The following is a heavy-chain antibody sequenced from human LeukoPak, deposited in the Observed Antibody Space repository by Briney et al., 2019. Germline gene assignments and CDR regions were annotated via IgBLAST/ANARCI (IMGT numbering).Heavy chain of an antibody. V-gene: IGHV3-30*18. CDR3: AKDYEEDIVVVVAASSPDY. CDR1: GFTFSSYG. D-gene: IGHD2-15*01. Sequence: PGRSLRLSCAASGFTFSSYGMHWVRQAPGKGLEWVAVISYDGSNKYYADSVKGRFTISRDNSKNTLYLQMNGLRAEDTAVYYCAKDYEEDIVVVVAASSPDYWGQGTLVTVSS. J-gene: IGHJ4*02. CDR2: ISYDGSNK.